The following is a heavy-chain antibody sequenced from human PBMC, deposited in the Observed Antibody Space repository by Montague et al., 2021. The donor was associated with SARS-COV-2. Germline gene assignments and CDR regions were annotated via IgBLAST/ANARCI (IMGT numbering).Heavy chain of an antibody. CDR2: IFHDGTS. D-gene: IGHD2-21*01. J-gene: IGHJ4*02. CDR3: ARDIPPQNSDCGGAFDY. Sequence: SETLSLTCAVSGESMTRSWWTWVRQPPGQRLQWIGEIFHDGTSRSNYNPALKGRVTISIDTSKNQFSLKLNSVTAADTAVYYCARDIPPQNSDCGGAFDYWGQGTLVTVSS. V-gene: IGHV4-4*02. CDR1: GESMTRSW.